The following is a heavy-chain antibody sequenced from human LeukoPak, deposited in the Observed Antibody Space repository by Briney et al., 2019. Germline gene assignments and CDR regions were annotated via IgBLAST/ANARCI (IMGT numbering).Heavy chain of an antibody. J-gene: IGHJ5*02. CDR2: IRSKAYGGTT. V-gene: IGHV3-49*04. D-gene: IGHD3-3*01. CDR3: SRGRLGGYYLFDP. CDR1: GFTFGDYG. Sequence: PGGSLRLSCTGSGFTFGDYGMSWVRQAPGKGLEWVGFIRSKAYGGTTEYAASVEGRFTISRDDSKSIAYLQMNSLKTEDTAVYYCSRGRLGGYYLFDPWGQGTLVTVSS.